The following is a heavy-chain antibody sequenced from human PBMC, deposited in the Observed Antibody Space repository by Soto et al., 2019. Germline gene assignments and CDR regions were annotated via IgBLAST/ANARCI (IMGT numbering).Heavy chain of an antibody. CDR1: GFTFSSYW. D-gene: IGHD6-25*01. CDR3: ASLSASGAPWP. Sequence: GCPPLSCAPSGFTFSSYWMHWVRQAPWKRLVWVSRINSDGSSTSYADSVKGRFTISRDNAKNTLYLQMNSLRAEDTAVYYCASLSASGAPWPWGQGTLVSVSS. CDR2: INSDGSST. V-gene: IGHV3-74*01. J-gene: IGHJ4*02.